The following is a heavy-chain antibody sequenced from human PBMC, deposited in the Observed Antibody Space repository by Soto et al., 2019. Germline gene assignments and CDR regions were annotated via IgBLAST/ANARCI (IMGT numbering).Heavy chain of an antibody. CDR3: ARARANGGSPRYYYGMDV. CDR1: GFTVSSNY. D-gene: IGHD2-15*01. CDR2: IYSGGST. J-gene: IGHJ6*02. V-gene: IGHV3-53*01. Sequence: LRLSCAASGFTVSSNYMSWVRQAPGKGLEWVSVIYSGGSTYYADSVKGRFTISRDNSMNTLYLQMNSLRAEDTAVYYCARARANGGSPRYYYGMDVWRQGTTVSVSS.